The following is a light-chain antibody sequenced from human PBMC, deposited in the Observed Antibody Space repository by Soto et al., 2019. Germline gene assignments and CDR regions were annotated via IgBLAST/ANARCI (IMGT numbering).Light chain of an antibody. CDR1: SSDVGGYNF. V-gene: IGLV2-11*01. J-gene: IGLJ1*01. CDR2: DVS. Sequence: QSVLTQPRSVSGSPGQSVTISCTGTSSDVGGYNFVSWYQQHPGTAPKLMIYDVSKRPSGVPDRFSGSKSGNTASLTISGLQAEDAAYYYCCSYAGSYTWVFGTGTKLTVL. CDR3: CSYAGSYTWV.